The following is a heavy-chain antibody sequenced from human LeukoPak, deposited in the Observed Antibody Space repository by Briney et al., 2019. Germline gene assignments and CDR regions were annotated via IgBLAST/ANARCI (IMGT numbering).Heavy chain of an antibody. J-gene: IGHJ4*02. Sequence: PSETLSLTCTVSGGSISSYYWSWIRQPPGKGLEWIGYIYYSGSTNYNPSLKSRVTISVDTSKNQFSLKLSSVTAADTAVYYCARTVGSTDLFDYWGQGTLVTVSS. CDR3: ARTVGSTDLFDY. CDR2: IYYSGST. D-gene: IGHD4-11*01. CDR1: GGSISSYY. V-gene: IGHV4-59*08.